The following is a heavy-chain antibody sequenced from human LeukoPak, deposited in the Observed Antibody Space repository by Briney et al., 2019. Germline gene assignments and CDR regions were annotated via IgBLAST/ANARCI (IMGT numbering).Heavy chain of an antibody. CDR3: ASDYYDSSGYRDAFDI. Sequence: GSSVKVSCKASGGTFSSYAISWVRQAPGQGLEWMGGIIPIFGTANYAQKFQGRVTITADESTSTAYTELSSLRSEDTAVYYCASDYYDSSGYRDAFDIWGQGTMVTVSS. CDR2: IIPIFGTA. CDR1: GGTFSSYA. D-gene: IGHD3-22*01. J-gene: IGHJ3*02. V-gene: IGHV1-69*01.